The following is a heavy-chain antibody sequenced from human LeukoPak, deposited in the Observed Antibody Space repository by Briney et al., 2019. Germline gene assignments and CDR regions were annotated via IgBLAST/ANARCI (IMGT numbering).Heavy chain of an antibody. CDR2: SYYSGST. CDR1: GGSLSNYY. V-gene: IGHV4-59*08. Sequence: SETLSLTCTVSGGSLSNYYWSWIRQPPGKGLEWIGYSYYSGSTYYNPSLKSRVTISVDMSKNQFSLKLSSVTAADTAVYYCARVHRDGYTYLYHYFDCWGQGTLVTVS. D-gene: IGHD5-24*01. CDR3: ARVHRDGYTYLYHYFDC. J-gene: IGHJ4*02.